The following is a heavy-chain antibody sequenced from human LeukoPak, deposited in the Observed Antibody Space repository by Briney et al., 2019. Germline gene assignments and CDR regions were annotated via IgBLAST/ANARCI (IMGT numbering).Heavy chain of an antibody. Sequence: GGSLRLSCAASGFTFSNYAMSWVRQAPGKGLEWVSAIYSGGSTYYADSVRGRFTISRDNSKNTVYLQMNSLRAEDTAVYYCAPLWELLQRNDAFDIWGQGTMVTVSS. CDR1: GFTFSNYA. CDR2: IYSGGST. J-gene: IGHJ3*02. CDR3: APLWELLQRNDAFDI. V-gene: IGHV3-23*05. D-gene: IGHD1-26*01.